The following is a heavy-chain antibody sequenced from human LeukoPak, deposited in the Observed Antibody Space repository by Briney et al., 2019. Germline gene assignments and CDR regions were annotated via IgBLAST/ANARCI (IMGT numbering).Heavy chain of an antibody. V-gene: IGHV3-48*02. CDR3: ARDRAYAFDN. D-gene: IGHD3-10*01. CDR2: INIISSEI. Sequence: GGSLRLSCAASGFTFSSYSMNWVRQAPGKGLEWVSYINIISSEIYYGDSVKGRFTISTDNAKNSVYLQMNSLRYEDTAVYYCARDRAYAFDNWGQGTMVTVSS. J-gene: IGHJ3*02. CDR1: GFTFSSYS.